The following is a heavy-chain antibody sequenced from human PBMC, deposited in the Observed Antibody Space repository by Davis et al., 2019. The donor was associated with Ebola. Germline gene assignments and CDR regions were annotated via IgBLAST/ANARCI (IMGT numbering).Heavy chain of an antibody. CDR3: VRVSYDILTGPDFFFDN. CDR2: LYSSGST. CDR1: GDSISDYY. J-gene: IGHJ4*02. D-gene: IGHD3-9*01. V-gene: IGHV4-59*01. Sequence: SETLSLTCAVSGDSISDYYWGWIRQPPGKGLEWIGYLYSSGSTTYNSSLKGRVTISLDTSNRQLSLRLASVTAADTALYYCVRVSYDILTGPDFFFDNWGQGTLVTVSS.